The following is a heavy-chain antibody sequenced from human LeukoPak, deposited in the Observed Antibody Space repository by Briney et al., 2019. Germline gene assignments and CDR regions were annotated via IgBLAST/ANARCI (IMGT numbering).Heavy chain of an antibody. V-gene: IGHV3-33*01. CDR3: ARDGRTYSDFWSNYYHAMDV. CDR1: GFPFNTYG. D-gene: IGHD3-3*01. J-gene: IGHJ6*02. Sequence: GGSLRLSCAASGFPFNTYGVHWVRQPPGEGLEWVALIWFDGSKQYYGDSVKGRFIVSRDNSRNTVYLQMNSLRAEDTAVYYCARDGRTYSDFWSNYYHAMDVWGQGTTVAVSS. CDR2: IWFDGSKQ.